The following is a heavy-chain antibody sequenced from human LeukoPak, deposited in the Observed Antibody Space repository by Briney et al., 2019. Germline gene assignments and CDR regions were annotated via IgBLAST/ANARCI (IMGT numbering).Heavy chain of an antibody. Sequence: PGGSLRLSCAASGFTFSNYWMSWVRQAPGKGLEWISSISTDSLTIKYADFVSGQFTISRDNAEHLLFLQMNSLRAEDTAVYYCARKAQTGSHSGPFDIWGQGTLVTVPS. CDR2: ISTDSLTI. V-gene: IGHV3-48*04. D-gene: IGHD1-26*01. CDR1: GFTFSNYW. J-gene: IGHJ3*02. CDR3: ARKAQTGSHSGPFDI.